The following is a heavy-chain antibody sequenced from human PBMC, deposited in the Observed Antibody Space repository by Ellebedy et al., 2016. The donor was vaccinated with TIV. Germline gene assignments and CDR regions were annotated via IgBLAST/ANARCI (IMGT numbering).Heavy chain of an antibody. V-gene: IGHV1-24*01. Sequence: AASVKVSCKISGFTLTDLSMHWVRQAPGKGLEWMGGFDPEDGSTIYAQKFQGRVTMTEDTSIATGFMELSSLRAEDTALYYCATHVWGSYRHFDYWGQGILVTVSS. J-gene: IGHJ4*02. D-gene: IGHD3-16*02. CDR3: ATHVWGSYRHFDY. CDR1: GFTLTDLS. CDR2: FDPEDGST.